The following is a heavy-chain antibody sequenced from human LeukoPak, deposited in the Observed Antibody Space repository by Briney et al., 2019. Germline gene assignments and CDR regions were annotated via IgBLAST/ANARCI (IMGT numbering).Heavy chain of an antibody. D-gene: IGHD1-26*01. CDR3: ARQSGRRPLGYFDY. V-gene: IGHV4-59*08. CDR2: IYYSGST. Sequence: SETLSLTCTVSGGSISSYYWSWIRQPPGKGLEWIGYIYYSGSTNYTPSLKSRVTISVDTSKNQFSLKLSSVTAADTAVYYCARQSGRRPLGYFDYWGQGTLVTVSS. J-gene: IGHJ4*02. CDR1: GGSISSYY.